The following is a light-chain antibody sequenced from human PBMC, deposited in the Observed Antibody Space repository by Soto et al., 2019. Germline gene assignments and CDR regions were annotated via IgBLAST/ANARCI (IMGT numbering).Light chain of an antibody. CDR1: QSLLHSNGYNY. Sequence: DIVMTQSPLSLPVTPGEPASISCRSSQSLLHSNGYNYLDWYLQKPGQSPQLLIYLGSNRASGVPDRFSGSGSGKDFTLKISRVEAEDVCVYYCMQALQTPYTLGQGTKLEIK. CDR2: LGS. CDR3: MQALQTPYT. V-gene: IGKV2-28*01. J-gene: IGKJ2*01.